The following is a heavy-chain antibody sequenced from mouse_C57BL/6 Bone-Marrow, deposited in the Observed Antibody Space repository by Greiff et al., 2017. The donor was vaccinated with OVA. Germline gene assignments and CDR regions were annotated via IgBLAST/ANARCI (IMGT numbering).Heavy chain of an antibody. CDR3: TRCGIFYFDY. CDR2: IDPETGGT. CDR1: GYTFTDYE. V-gene: IGHV1-15*01. D-gene: IGHD4-1*01. J-gene: IGHJ2*01. Sequence: QVQLQQSGAELVRPGASVTLSCKASGYTFTDYEMHWVKQTPVHGLEWIGAIDPETGGTAYNQKFKGKAILTADKSSSTAYMELRSLTSEDSAVYYCTRCGIFYFDYWGQGTTLTVSS.